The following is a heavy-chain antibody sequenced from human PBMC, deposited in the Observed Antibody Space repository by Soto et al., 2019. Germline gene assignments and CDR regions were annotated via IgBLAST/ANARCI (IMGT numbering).Heavy chain of an antibody. D-gene: IGHD3-10*01. CDR1: GDSVSSNIAA. CDR3: ARDRRQGINNAFYI. CDR2: TYYRSKWYN. Sequence: PSQTLSLTCAISGDSVSSNIAAWNWIRQSPSRGLEWLGRTYYRSKWYNDHAVSVKSRITINPDTSKNQFSLQLNSVTPEDTAVYYCARDRRQGINNAFYIWGQGTMVTVSS. V-gene: IGHV6-1*01. J-gene: IGHJ3*02.